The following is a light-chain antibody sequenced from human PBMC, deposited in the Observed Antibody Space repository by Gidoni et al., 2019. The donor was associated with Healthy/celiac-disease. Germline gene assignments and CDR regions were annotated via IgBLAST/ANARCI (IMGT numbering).Light chain of an antibody. V-gene: IGKV2-28*01. Sequence: DSVMTQSPLSLPVSPGEQASISCRSSQSLLHSNGYNFLDWYLQKPGQSPQLLIYLGSNRASGVPDRFSGSGSGTDFTLKISRVEAEDVGVYYCMQALQTPLLTFGGGTKVEIK. J-gene: IGKJ4*01. CDR1: QSLLHSNGYNF. CDR2: LGS. CDR3: MQALQTPLLT.